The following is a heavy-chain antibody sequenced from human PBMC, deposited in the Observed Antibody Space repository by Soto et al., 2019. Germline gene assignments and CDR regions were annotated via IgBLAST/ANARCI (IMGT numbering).Heavy chain of an antibody. V-gene: IGHV4-39*01. Sequence: SETLSLTCTVSGGSISSSSYYWGWIRQPPGKGLEWIGSIYYSGSAYYNPSLKSRVTISVDTSKNQFSLKPSSVTAADTAVYYCARHGSGFAYWGQGTLVTVSS. D-gene: IGHD3-10*01. CDR1: GGSISSSSYY. CDR2: IYYSGSA. CDR3: ARHGSGFAY. J-gene: IGHJ4*02.